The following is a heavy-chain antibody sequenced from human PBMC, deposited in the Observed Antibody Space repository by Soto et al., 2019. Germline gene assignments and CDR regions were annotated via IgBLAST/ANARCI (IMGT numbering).Heavy chain of an antibody. CDR2: IYYSGST. J-gene: IGHJ4*02. D-gene: IGHD5-18*01. CDR1: GGSISSGGYY. CDR3: AGRVGGYSYGYGLFYFDY. V-gene: IGHV4-31*03. Sequence: SETLSLTCTVSGGSISSGGYYWSWIRQHPGKGLEWIGYIYYSGSTYYNPSLKSRVTISVDTSKNQFSLKLSSVTAADTAVYYCAGRVGGYSYGYGLFYFDYWGQGTLVTVSS.